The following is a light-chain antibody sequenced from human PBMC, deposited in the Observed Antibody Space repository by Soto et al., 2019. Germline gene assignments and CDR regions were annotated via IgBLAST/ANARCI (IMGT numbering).Light chain of an antibody. V-gene: IGKV3-20*01. CDR2: GAS. J-gene: IGKJ2*01. Sequence: EIVLTQSPGTLSLSPGERATLSCRASQRVSSSYLAWYQQKPGQAPRLLIYGASSRATGIPDRFSGSGSGTEFTLTISRLEPEDFAAYYCQQYGSSPLYTFGQGTKLEIK. CDR3: QQYGSSPLYT. CDR1: QRVSSSY.